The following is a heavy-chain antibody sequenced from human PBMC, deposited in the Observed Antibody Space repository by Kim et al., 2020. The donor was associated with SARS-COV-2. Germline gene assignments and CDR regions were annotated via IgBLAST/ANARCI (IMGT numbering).Heavy chain of an antibody. CDR1: GFTFSSYW. D-gene: IGHD3-22*01. CDR2: IKEDGSEK. V-gene: IGHV3-7*03. CDR3: ARDNSSGFYIPDH. Sequence: GGSLRLSCAASGFTFSSYWMSWVRQAPGKGLEWVANIKEDGSEKYYVDSVKGRFSISRDNAKNSLYLQMNSLRAEDTAVYYCARDNSSGFYIPDHWGEGTLVTVSS. J-gene: IGHJ4*02.